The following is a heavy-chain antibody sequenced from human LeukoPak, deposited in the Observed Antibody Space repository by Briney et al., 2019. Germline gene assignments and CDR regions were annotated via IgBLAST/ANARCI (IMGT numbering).Heavy chain of an antibody. D-gene: IGHD3-22*01. CDR3: ARGRRGITMIVVVTNEPFDY. V-gene: IGHV4-34*01. CDR2: INHSGST. Sequence: ASETLSLTSAVYGGSFSGYYWSWIRQPPGKGLEWIGEINHSGSTNYNPSLKSRVTISVDTSKNQFSLKLSSVTAADTAVYYCARGRRGITMIVVVTNEPFDYWGQGTLVTVSS. J-gene: IGHJ4*02. CDR1: GGSFSGYY.